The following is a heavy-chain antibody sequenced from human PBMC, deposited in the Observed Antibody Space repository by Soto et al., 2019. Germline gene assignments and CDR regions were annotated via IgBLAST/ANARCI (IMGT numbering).Heavy chain of an antibody. J-gene: IGHJ5*02. CDR1: GYTFTSYY. Sequence: ASVKVSCKASGYTFTSYYMHWVRQAPGQGLEWMGIINPSGGSTSYAQKFQGRVTMTRDTSTSTVYMELSSLRSEDTAVYYCATDGRITLIGVVINDWFDPWGQGTLVTVSS. CDR2: INPSGGST. V-gene: IGHV1-46*01. CDR3: ATDGRITLIGVVINDWFDP. D-gene: IGHD3-3*01.